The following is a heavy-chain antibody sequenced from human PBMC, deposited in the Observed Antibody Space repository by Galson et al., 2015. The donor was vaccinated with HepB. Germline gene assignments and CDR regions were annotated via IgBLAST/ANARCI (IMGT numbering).Heavy chain of an antibody. CDR1: GYSFTSYW. D-gene: IGHD5-24*01. V-gene: IGHV5-10-1*01. CDR2: IDPSDSYT. Sequence: QSGAEVKKPGESLRISCKGSGYSFTSYWISWVRQMPGKGLEWMGRIDPSDSYTNYSPSFQGHVTISADKSISTAYLQWSSLKASDTAMYYCARNLVEMATITEYYFDYWGQGTLVTVSS. J-gene: IGHJ4*02. CDR3: ARNLVEMATITEYYFDY.